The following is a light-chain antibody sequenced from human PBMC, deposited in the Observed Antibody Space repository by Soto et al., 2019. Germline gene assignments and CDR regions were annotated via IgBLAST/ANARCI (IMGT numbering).Light chain of an antibody. CDR1: QSVSSSY. Sequence: EIVMSQSPATVSVSPGERATLSCRARQSVSSSYLAWYQQQPGQAPRLLIYGASSRATGIPDRFSGSGSGTDFTLTISRLEPEDFAVYYCQQYGSSPRFGPGTKVDIK. CDR2: GAS. V-gene: IGKV3-20*01. CDR3: QQYGSSPR. J-gene: IGKJ3*01.